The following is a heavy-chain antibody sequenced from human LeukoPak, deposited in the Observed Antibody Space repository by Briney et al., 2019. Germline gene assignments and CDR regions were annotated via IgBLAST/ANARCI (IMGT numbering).Heavy chain of an antibody. J-gene: IGHJ3*02. D-gene: IGHD5-12*01. CDR3: AIDRYSGYDGFGAFDI. CDR1: GGPLTSYY. V-gene: IGHV4-59*01. CDR2: IYYRGST. Sequence: SETLSLTCAVSGGPLTSYYWSWIGQPPGKGLEWIGFIYYRGSTNYNPSLESQVTISVDTSKNRFSLKLSSVTAADTAVYYCAIDRYSGYDGFGAFDIWGRGTMVTVSS.